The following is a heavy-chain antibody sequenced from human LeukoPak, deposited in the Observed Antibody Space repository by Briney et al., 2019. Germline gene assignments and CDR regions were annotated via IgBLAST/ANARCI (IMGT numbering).Heavy chain of an antibody. CDR3: ARGNGDYAYYFDY. V-gene: IGHV4-30-4*01. CDR1: GGSISSGDYY. D-gene: IGHD4-17*01. CDR2: IYYSGST. Sequence: PSQTLSLTCTVSGGSISSGDYYWSWIRQPPGKGLEWIGYIYYSGSTYYNPSLKSRVTISVDTSKNQFSLKLSSVTAADTAVYYCARGNGDYAYYFDYWGQGTLVTVSP. J-gene: IGHJ4*02.